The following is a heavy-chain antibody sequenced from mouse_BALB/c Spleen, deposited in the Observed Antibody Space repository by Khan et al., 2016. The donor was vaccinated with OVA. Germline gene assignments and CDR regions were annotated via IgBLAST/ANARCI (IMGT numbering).Heavy chain of an antibody. D-gene: IGHD2-3*01. J-gene: IGHJ2*01. CDR3: ARTGYYYFDY. V-gene: IGHV5-17*02. CDR1: GFTFSGFG. Sequence: EVELVESGGGLVQPGGSRKLSCAASGFTFSGFGMHWVRQAPEKGLEWVAFISSGSNTIYSADTVKGRFTISRDNPKKTLFLQMTSLRSEDTAMYFCARTGYYYFDYWGQGTTLTVSS. CDR2: ISSGSNTI.